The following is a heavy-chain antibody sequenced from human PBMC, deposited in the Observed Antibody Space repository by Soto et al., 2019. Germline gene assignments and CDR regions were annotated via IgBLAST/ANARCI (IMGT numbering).Heavy chain of an antibody. J-gene: IGHJ6*02. V-gene: IGHV1-3*01. Sequence: ASVKVSCKASGYTFTRYAMHWVRQAPGQRLEWMGWINAGNGNTKYSQKFQGRVTITRDTSASTAYMELSSLRSEDTAVYYCASSVIGYYYGMDVWGQGTTVTV. D-gene: IGHD3-10*01. CDR2: INAGNGNT. CDR3: ASSVIGYYYGMDV. CDR1: GYTFTRYA.